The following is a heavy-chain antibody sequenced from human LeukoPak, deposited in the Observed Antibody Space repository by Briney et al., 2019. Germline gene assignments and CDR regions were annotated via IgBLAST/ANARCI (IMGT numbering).Heavy chain of an antibody. V-gene: IGHV3-73*01. Sequence: PGGSLRLSCAASGFTFSGSAIHWVRQASGKGLEWVGRIRSKTNSYATAYAASVKGRFTISRDDSNNTAHLQMNNLKTEDTAVYYCTRGYGGDSPEVFDYWGQGTLVTVSS. CDR1: GFTFSGSA. CDR2: IRSKTNSYAT. J-gene: IGHJ4*02. D-gene: IGHD4-23*01. CDR3: TRGYGGDSPEVFDY.